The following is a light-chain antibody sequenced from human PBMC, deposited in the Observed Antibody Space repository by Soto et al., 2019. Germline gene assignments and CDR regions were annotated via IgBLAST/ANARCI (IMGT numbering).Light chain of an antibody. CDR3: PPSNSIPQRT. CDR1: QTISKY. V-gene: IGKV1-39*01. CDR2: AAS. J-gene: IGKJ1*01. Sequence: DIQMTQSPSSLSASVGDRVTITCRASQTISKYLNWYQHKPGKGPKLLIYAASTLQSGVPSRFSGSGSGTDLNLTIRSPQPEDVATYYCPPSNSIPQRTFGRGTKVDIX.